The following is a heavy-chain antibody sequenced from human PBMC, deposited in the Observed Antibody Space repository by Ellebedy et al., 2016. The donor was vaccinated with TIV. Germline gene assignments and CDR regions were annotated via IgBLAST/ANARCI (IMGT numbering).Heavy chain of an antibody. CDR3: AADYGDYVADD. CDR1: GYTFTSYG. CDR2: INPLLGVA. V-gene: IGHV1-69*04. D-gene: IGHD4-17*01. J-gene: IGHJ4*02. Sequence: AASVKVSCKASGYTFTSYGISWVRQAPGQGLEWMGRINPLLGVASYAQKFQGRLTIIADTATSTDYMELSRLTYEDTAVYYCAADYGDYVADDWGQGTLITVSS.